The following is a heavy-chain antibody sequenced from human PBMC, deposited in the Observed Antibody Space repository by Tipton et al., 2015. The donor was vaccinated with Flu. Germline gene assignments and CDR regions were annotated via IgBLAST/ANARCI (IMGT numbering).Heavy chain of an antibody. CDR3: ARQIGGGDCY. V-gene: IGHV1-69*01. J-gene: IGHJ4*02. CDR1: GDTFRNYA. Sequence: QSGPEVKKPGSSVKVSCKASGDTFRNYAISWVRQAPGQGLEWMGGIVCIFGIPNYAQKFQGRVTMTADESTTTVYMELSSLRSDDTAVYYCARQIGGGDCYWGQGTLVTVSS. D-gene: IGHD2-21*01. CDR2: IVCIFGIP.